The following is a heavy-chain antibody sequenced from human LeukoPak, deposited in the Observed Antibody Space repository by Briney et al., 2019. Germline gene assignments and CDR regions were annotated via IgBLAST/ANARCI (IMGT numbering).Heavy chain of an antibody. CDR2: VRPDGSEI. Sequence: GGSLRLSCAAYGFTFSNYWMSWVRQAPGKGLEWVANVRPDGSEIQCVDSMKGRFTVSRDNSENSPYLRMSSLRAEDTAVYYCATTTRSRSWDYWGQGTLVTVSS. D-gene: IGHD2-2*01. V-gene: IGHV3-7*01. CDR1: GFTFSNYW. J-gene: IGHJ4*02. CDR3: ATTTRSRSWDY.